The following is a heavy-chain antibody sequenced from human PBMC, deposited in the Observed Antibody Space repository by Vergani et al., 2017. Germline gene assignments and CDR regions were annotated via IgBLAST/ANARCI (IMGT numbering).Heavy chain of an antibody. J-gene: IGHJ3*02. CDR1: GGSFSGYY. CDR3: ATPKNYDILTESAFDI. Sequence: QVQLQESGPGLLKPSETLSLTCAVYGGSFSGYYWSWIRQPPGKGLEWIGEINHSGSTNYNPSLKSRVTIAVDTSKNQFSLKLSSVTAADTAVYYCATPKNYDILTESAFDIWGQGTMVTVSS. D-gene: IGHD3-9*01. V-gene: IGHV4-34*01. CDR2: INHSGST.